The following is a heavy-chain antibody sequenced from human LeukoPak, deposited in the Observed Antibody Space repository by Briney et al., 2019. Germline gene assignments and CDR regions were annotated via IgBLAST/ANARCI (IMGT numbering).Heavy chain of an antibody. J-gene: IGHJ4*02. Sequence: ASVKVSCKASGYTFTSYGISWVRQAPGQGLEWMGWISAYNGNTNYAQKLQGRVTMTTDTSTSTAYMELRSLRSDDTAVYYCARDRGPITYYDFWSGYYLFGYWGQGTLVTVSS. D-gene: IGHD3-3*01. CDR1: GYTFTSYG. CDR3: ARDRGPITYYDFWSGYYLFGY. CDR2: ISAYNGNT. V-gene: IGHV1-18*01.